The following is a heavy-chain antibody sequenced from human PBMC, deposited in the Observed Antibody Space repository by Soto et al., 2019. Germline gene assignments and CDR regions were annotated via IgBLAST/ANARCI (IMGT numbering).Heavy chain of an antibody. Sequence: SETLSLTCTVSGGSASSGSYYWSWIRQPPGKGLEWIGYIYYSGSTNYNPSLKSRVTISVDTSKNQFSLKLSSVTAADTAVYYCARTESYYDRSGYYEYYFDYWGQGTLVTVSS. V-gene: IGHV4-61*01. CDR2: IYYSGST. J-gene: IGHJ4*02. D-gene: IGHD3-22*01. CDR3: ARTESYYDRSGYYEYYFDY. CDR1: GGSASSGSYY.